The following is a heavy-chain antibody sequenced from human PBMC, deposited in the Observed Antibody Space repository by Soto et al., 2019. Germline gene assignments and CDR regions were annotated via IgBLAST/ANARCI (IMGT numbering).Heavy chain of an antibody. D-gene: IGHD2-21*02. V-gene: IGHV6-1*01. Sequence: QVQLQQSGPGLVKPSQTLSLTCAISGDSVSSNSAAWNWIRQSPSRGLEWLGRTYYRSKWYNDYAVSVKSRTTINPDTSKNQFSLQLNSVTPEDTAVYYCARDSRGDFPYYYYYYGMDVWGQGTTVTVSS. CDR3: ARDSRGDFPYYYYYYGMDV. J-gene: IGHJ6*02. CDR1: GDSVSSNSAA. CDR2: TYYRSKWYN.